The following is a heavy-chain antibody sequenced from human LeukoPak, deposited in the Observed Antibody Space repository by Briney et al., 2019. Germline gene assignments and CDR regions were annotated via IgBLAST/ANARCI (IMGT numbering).Heavy chain of an antibody. V-gene: IGHV3-20*04. Sequence: PGGSLRRSCAASGFTFDDYGMSWVRQAPGKGLEWVSGINWNGGSTGYADSVKGRFTISRDNAKNSLYLQMNSLRAEDTALYYCAIDTRGDYPHWVDYWGQGTLVTVSS. D-gene: IGHD4-17*01. CDR3: AIDTRGDYPHWVDY. CDR1: GFTFDDYG. J-gene: IGHJ4*02. CDR2: INWNGGST.